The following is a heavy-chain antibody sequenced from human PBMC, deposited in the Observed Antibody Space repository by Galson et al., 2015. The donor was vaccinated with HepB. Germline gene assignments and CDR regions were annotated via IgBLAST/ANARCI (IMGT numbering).Heavy chain of an antibody. Sequence: SLRLSCAASGFTFNNYVMSWVRQVPGEGLEWVSGISGSGASTYYADSVKGRFTISRDNSESTLYLQMDSLRAEDTAVYYCAKDLYDDFWSPYTDWGQGTRVTVSS. J-gene: IGHJ4*02. CDR1: GFTFNNYV. CDR2: ISGSGAST. V-gene: IGHV3-23*01. D-gene: IGHD3-3*01. CDR3: AKDLYDDFWSPYTD.